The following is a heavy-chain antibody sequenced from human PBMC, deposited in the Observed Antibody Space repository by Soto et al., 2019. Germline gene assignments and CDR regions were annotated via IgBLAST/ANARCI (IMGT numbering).Heavy chain of an antibody. Sequence: QVKLMESGGGLVLPGGSLRLSCAASGFTFSDYYMNWIRQAPGKGLEWVSYISSDSTYTSYADSVKGRFTISRDNAKNTLYLHIDSLRAEDTAVYYCARDGSQLRKYYFDYWGQGALVTVSS. D-gene: IGHD2-2*01. V-gene: IGHV3-11*06. CDR3: ARDGSQLRKYYFDY. CDR1: GFTFSDYY. J-gene: IGHJ4*02. CDR2: ISSDSTYT.